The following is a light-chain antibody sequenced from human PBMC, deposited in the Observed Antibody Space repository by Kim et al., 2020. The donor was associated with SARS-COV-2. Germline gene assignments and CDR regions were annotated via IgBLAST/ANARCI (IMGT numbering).Light chain of an antibody. J-gene: IGKJ4*01. CDR3: QQYNSYPLT. CDR2: AAS. Sequence: ASTGDRVTITCRGSQGIANHLAWFQQRPGKAPKSLIYAASNLQSGVPSKFSASGSGTDFTLTIASLQPEDVATYYCQQYNSYPLTFGGGTKVEIK. V-gene: IGKV1-16*02. CDR1: QGIANH.